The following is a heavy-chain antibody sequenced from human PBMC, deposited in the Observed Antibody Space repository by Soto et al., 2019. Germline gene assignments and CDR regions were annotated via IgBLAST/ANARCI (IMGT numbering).Heavy chain of an antibody. J-gene: IGHJ5*02. CDR2: ISGSGGSI. CDR3: AGGRDSGGYSS. CDR1: GFTFSSYA. V-gene: IGHV3-23*01. Sequence: GGSLRLSCAASGFTFSSYAMNWVRQAPGKGLEWLSAISGSGGSIYYADSVKGRFTISRDNSKNTLYLQINSLRAEDTAVYYWAGGRDSGGYSSWGQETLVTVS. D-gene: IGHD3-10*01.